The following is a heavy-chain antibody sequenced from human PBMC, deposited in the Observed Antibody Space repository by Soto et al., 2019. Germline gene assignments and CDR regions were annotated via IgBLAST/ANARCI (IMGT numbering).Heavy chain of an antibody. CDR1: GFTFSSYA. J-gene: IGHJ4*02. V-gene: IGHV3-23*01. Sequence: EVQLLESGGGLVQPGGSLRLSCAASGFTFSSYAMSWVRQAPGKGLEWVSAISGSGGSTYYADSVKGWFTISRDNSKNTLYLQMNSLRAEDTAVYYCAKCKALVIAVAPVDYWGQGTLVTVSS. D-gene: IGHD6-19*01. CDR2: ISGSGGST. CDR3: AKCKALVIAVAPVDY.